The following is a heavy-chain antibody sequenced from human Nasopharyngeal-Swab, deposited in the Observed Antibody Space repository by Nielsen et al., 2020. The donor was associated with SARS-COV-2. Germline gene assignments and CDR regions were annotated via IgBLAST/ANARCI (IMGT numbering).Heavy chain of an antibody. CDR1: GFTFSSYW. J-gene: IGHJ4*02. D-gene: IGHD3-22*01. V-gene: IGHV3-23*01. CDR3: AKGDESSGIFDY. Sequence: GGSLRLSCAASGFTFSSYWMSWVRQAPGKGLEWVSAISYTGGRTYYADSVKGRFTISRDNSNSTLYLQMISLRPEDTAIYYCAKGDESSGIFDYWGQGTLVTVSS. CDR2: ISYTGGRT.